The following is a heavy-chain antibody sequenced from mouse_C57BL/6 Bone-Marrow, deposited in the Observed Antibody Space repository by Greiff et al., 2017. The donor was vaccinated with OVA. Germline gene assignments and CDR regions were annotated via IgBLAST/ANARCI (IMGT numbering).Heavy chain of an antibody. CDR2: IDPNSGGT. V-gene: IGHV1-72*01. J-gene: IGHJ1*03. D-gene: IGHD1-1*01. CDR3: AREPFITTVVADWYFDV. Sequence: QVQLQQPGAELVKPGASVKLSCKASGYTFTSYWMHWVKQRPGRGLEWIGRIDPNSGGTKYNEKSKSKATLTVDKPSSTAYMQLSSLTSEDSAVYYCAREPFITTVVADWYFDVWGTGTTVTVSS. CDR1: GYTFTSYW.